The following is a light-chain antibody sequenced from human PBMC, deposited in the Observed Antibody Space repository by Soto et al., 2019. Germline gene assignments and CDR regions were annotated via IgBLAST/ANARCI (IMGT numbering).Light chain of an antibody. V-gene: IGLV2-14*01. Sequence: QSALTQPASVSGSPGQSITISCTGTISDVGGYNYVSWYQHHPGKAPNLMIYEVFNRPSGVSNRFSGSRSGNTASLTISGLQAEDEGDYYCTSYASPTPHVVFGGGTKVTVL. CDR1: ISDVGGYNY. CDR2: EVF. J-gene: IGLJ2*01. CDR3: TSYASPTPHVV.